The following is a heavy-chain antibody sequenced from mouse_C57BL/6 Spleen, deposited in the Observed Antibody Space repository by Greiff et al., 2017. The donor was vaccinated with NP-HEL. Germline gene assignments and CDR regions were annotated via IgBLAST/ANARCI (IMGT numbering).Heavy chain of an antibody. V-gene: IGHV1-80*01. J-gene: IGHJ2*01. D-gene: IGHD2-2*01. Sequence: QVQLQQSGAELVKPGASVKISCKASGYAFSSYWMNWVKQRPGKGLEWIGQIYPGDGDTNYNGKFKGKATLTADKSSSTAYMQLSSLTSEDSAVYFCARWDLSTMVANWGQGTTLTVSS. CDR1: GYAFSSYW. CDR3: ARWDLSTMVAN. CDR2: IYPGDGDT.